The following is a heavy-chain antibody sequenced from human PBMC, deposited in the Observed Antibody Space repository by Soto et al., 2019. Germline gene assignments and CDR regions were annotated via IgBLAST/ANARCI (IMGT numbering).Heavy chain of an antibody. V-gene: IGHV4-39*01. Sequence: QLQLQESGPGLVKPSETLSLTCTVSGASVTSSTHYWGWIRQPPGKGLEWIGSIYYSGSTYYNPSLRSRVTISVDTSKNQVSLKLTSVTAADTAVYYCANDYGDYKSYYGMDVWGQGTTVTVSS. CDR2: IYYSGST. CDR1: GASVTSSTHY. CDR3: ANDYGDYKSYYGMDV. J-gene: IGHJ6*02. D-gene: IGHD4-17*01.